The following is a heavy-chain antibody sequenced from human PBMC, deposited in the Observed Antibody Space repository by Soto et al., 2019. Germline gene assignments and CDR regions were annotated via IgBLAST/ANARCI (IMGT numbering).Heavy chain of an antibody. J-gene: IGHJ6*02. CDR2: IIPILGTA. V-gene: IGHV1-69*11. CDR1: GGTFSSYA. Sequence: QVQLVQSGAEVKKPGSSVKVSCKGSGGTFSSYAISWVRQAPGQGLEWMGGIIPILGTADYAQKFQGRVTITADETTSTAYMELSSLRSAATAVYYCASHGITGTWVYYYGMDVWGQGTRVTVSS. CDR3: ASHGITGTWVYYYGMDV. D-gene: IGHD1-7*01.